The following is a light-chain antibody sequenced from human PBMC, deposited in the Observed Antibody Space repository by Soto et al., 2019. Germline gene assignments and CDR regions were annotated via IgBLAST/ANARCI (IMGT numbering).Light chain of an antibody. CDR3: QTWGTVIQV. Sequence: QLVLTQSPSASASLGASVKLTCTLSSGHSSYAIAWHQQQPEKGPRYLMKLNSDGRHSKGDGIPDRFSGSSSGAERYLTISSLQSEDDADYYCQTWGTVIQVFGTGTKVTVL. CDR1: SGHSSYA. CDR2: LNSDGRH. J-gene: IGLJ1*01. V-gene: IGLV4-69*01.